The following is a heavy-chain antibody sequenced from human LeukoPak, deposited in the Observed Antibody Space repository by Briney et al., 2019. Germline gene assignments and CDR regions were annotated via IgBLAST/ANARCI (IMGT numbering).Heavy chain of an antibody. CDR1: GFSFRSFE. V-gene: IGHV3-48*03. Sequence: GGSLRLSCAASGFSFRSFEMSWVRQAPGKGLECIAYISSASGTIYHADSVKGRFTISRDNANNSLYLQMNSLRAEDTAVYYCAGASGGNRPFDYWGQGTLVTVSS. CDR2: ISSASGTI. J-gene: IGHJ4*02. D-gene: IGHD1-14*01. CDR3: AGASGGNRPFDY.